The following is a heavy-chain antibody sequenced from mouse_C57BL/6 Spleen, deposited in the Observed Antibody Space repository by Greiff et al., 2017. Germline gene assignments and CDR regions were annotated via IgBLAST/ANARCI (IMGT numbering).Heavy chain of an antibody. CDR3: TTVGFAY. Sequence: VQLQQSGAELVRPGASVKLSCTASGFNIKDDYMHWVKQRPEQGLEWIGWIDPENGDTEYASKFQGKATITADTSSNTAYLHLSSLTSEDTAVYYCTTVGFAYCGQGTLVTVSA. V-gene: IGHV14-4*01. J-gene: IGHJ3*01. CDR1: GFNIKDDY. CDR2: IDPENGDT. D-gene: IGHD1-1*02.